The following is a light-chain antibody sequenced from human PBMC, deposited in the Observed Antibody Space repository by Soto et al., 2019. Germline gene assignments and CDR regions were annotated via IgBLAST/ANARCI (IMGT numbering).Light chain of an antibody. Sequence: EIVLTQSPGTLSLSPGERATLSCSASQSVSSSYLAWYQQKPGQAPRLLIYGASSRATGIPDRFSGSGSGTDFTLTISRLEPEDFAVYYCQHRRTFGQGTKVEIK. CDR3: QHRRT. J-gene: IGKJ1*01. CDR2: GAS. CDR1: QSVSSSY. V-gene: IGKV3-20*01.